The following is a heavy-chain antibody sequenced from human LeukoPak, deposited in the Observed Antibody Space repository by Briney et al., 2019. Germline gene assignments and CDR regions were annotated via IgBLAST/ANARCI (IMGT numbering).Heavy chain of an antibody. D-gene: IGHD3-3*01. CDR1: GYSISSGYY. CDR3: ARPPFGAPDFDY. J-gene: IGHJ4*02. Sequence: SETPSLTCAVSGYSISSGYYWGWIRQPPGRGLEWIGSIYHTGSIYYNPSLKSRVTISVDTSKNQFSLKLSSVTAADTAVYYCARPPFGAPDFDYWGQGTLVTVSS. CDR2: IYHTGSI. V-gene: IGHV4-38-2*01.